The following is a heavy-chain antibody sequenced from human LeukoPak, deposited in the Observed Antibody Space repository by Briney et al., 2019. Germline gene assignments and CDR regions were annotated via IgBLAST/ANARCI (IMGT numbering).Heavy chain of an antibody. CDR3: ARGSNY. J-gene: IGHJ4*02. CDR2: ISSSSSTI. Sequence: GGSLRLSCAASGFTLSNYNMNWVRQAPGKGLEWVSYISSSSSTIYYADSVKGRFTISRDIAKNSLYLQMNSLRDEDTAVYYCARGSNYWGQGTLATVSS. D-gene: IGHD3-10*01. CDR1: GFTLSNYN. V-gene: IGHV3-48*02.